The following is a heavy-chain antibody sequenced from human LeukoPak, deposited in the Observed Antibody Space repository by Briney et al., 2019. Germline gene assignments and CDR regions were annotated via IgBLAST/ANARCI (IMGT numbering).Heavy chain of an antibody. V-gene: IGHV3-30-3*01. D-gene: IGHD1-26*01. Sequence: GRSLRLSCATSGFTFSSYSMHWVRQAPGKGLEWVAVISYDGSDKYYADSVKGRFTISRDNSKNTLYLQMNSLRAEDTAVYYCARADGAVVGATTYWGQGTLVTVSS. J-gene: IGHJ4*02. CDR2: ISYDGSDK. CDR3: ARADGAVVGATTY. CDR1: GFTFSSYS.